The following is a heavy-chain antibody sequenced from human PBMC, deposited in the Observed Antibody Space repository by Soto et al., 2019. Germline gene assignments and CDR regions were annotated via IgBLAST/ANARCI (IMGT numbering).Heavy chain of an antibody. J-gene: IGHJ5*02. CDR1: GFTFNNYA. CDR3: AKYDVVVPSPRNNWLDP. V-gene: IGHV3-23*01. Sequence: PGGSLRLSCAASGFTFNNYAMSWVRQAPGKGLEWVAAISVSGAGTYYVDSVKGRFTISRDSSKNTLYLHMNNLRAEDTAIYYCAKYDVVVPSPRNNWLDPWGQGTLVTVSS. CDR2: ISVSGAGT. D-gene: IGHD2-2*01.